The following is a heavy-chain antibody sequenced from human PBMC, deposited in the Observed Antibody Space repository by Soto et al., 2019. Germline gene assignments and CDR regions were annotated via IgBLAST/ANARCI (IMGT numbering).Heavy chain of an antibody. CDR2: INPSGDTT. Sequence: ASVKVSCKASGYTFNKYYMHWVRQAPGQGLEWMGLINPSGDTTNYAQKFQDRVTMTRDTSTGTVFMELSSLRSEDTALYYCARLSIISYYSSGYYAHFADWSQGTLDTISA. J-gene: IGHJ4*02. D-gene: IGHD3-22*01. CDR1: GYTFNKYY. CDR3: ARLSIISYYSSGYYAHFAD. V-gene: IGHV1-46*02.